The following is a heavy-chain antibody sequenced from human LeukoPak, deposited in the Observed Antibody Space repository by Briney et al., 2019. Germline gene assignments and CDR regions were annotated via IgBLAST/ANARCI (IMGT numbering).Heavy chain of an antibody. Sequence: ASVKVSCKASGYTFTSYDINWVRQATGQGLEWMGWMNPNSGNTGYAQKFQGRVTMTRNTSISTAYMELSSLRSEDTAVYYCARVPYYDSSGCGKDQIDYWGQGTLVTVSS. D-gene: IGHD3-22*01. CDR1: GYTFTSYD. V-gene: IGHV1-8*01. J-gene: IGHJ4*02. CDR2: MNPNSGNT. CDR3: ARVPYYDSSGCGKDQIDY.